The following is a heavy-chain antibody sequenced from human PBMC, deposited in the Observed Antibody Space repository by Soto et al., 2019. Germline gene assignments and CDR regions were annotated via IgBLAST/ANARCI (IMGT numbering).Heavy chain of an antibody. J-gene: IGHJ4*02. CDR3: ARTAMVTTFDY. D-gene: IGHD5-18*01. Sequence: SETLSLTCAVSGGSISSGGYSWSWIRQPPGKGLEWIGYIYHSGSTYYNPSLKSRVTISVDRSKNQFSLKLSSVTAADTAVYYCARTAMVTTFDYWGQGTLVTVSS. CDR1: GGSISSGGYS. CDR2: IYHSGST. V-gene: IGHV4-30-2*01.